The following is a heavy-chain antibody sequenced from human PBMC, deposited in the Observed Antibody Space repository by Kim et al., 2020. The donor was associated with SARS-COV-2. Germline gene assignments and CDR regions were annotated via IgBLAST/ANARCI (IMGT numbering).Heavy chain of an antibody. J-gene: IGHJ5*02. CDR3: ATDRGITMIVVVTENWFDP. Sequence: GGSLRLSCAASGFTFSSYAMSWVRQAPGKGLEWVSAISGSGGSTYYADSVKGRFTISRDNSKNTLYLQMNSLRAKDTAVYYCATDRGITMIVVVTENWFDPWGQGTLVTVSS. CDR1: GFTFSSYA. D-gene: IGHD3-22*01. V-gene: IGHV3-23*01. CDR2: ISGSGGST.